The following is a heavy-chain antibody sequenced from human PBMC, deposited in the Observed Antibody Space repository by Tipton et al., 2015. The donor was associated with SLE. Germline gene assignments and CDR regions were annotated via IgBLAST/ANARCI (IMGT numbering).Heavy chain of an antibody. Sequence: TLSLTCTVSGGSISSSSYYWGWIRQPPGKGLEWIGSIYYSGSTYYNPSLKSRVTISVDTSKNQFSLKLSSVTAADTAVYYYARHPQTVYFDYWGQGTLVTVSS. D-gene: IGHD4-17*01. CDR1: GGSISSSSYY. CDR2: IYYSGST. CDR3: ARHPQTVYFDY. V-gene: IGHV4-39*01. J-gene: IGHJ4*02.